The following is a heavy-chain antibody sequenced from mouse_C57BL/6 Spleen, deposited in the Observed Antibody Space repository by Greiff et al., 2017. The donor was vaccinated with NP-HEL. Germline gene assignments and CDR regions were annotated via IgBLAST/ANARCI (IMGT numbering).Heavy chain of an antibody. Sequence: EVQLQQSGAELVKPGASVKLSCTASGFNIKDYYMHWVKQRTEQGLEWIGRIDPEDGETKYAPKFQGKATITADTYSNTAYLQLSSLTSEDTAVYYCAIPSMDGYYPYAMDYWGQGTSVTVSS. J-gene: IGHJ4*01. CDR2: IDPEDGET. V-gene: IGHV14-2*01. CDR1: GFNIKDYY. CDR3: AIPSMDGYYPYAMDY. D-gene: IGHD2-3*01.